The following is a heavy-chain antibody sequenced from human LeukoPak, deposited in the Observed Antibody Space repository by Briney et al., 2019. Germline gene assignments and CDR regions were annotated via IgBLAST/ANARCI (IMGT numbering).Heavy chain of an antibody. CDR1: GFTFSSYS. V-gene: IGHV3-48*01. CDR3: ARVRGVIPFNWFDP. Sequence: GGSLRLSCAASGFTFSSYSMNWVRQAPGKGLEWVSYISSSSGTIYHADSVKGRFTISRDNAKNSLYLQMNSLRAEDTAVYYCARVRGVIPFNWFDPWGQGTLVTVSS. CDR2: ISSSSGTI. D-gene: IGHD3-10*01. J-gene: IGHJ5*02.